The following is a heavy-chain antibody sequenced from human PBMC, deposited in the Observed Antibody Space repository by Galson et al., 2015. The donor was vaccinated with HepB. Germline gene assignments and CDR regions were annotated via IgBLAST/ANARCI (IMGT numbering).Heavy chain of an antibody. Sequence: LRLSCAGSGFTFSSYGLNWVRQAPGKGLEWVSSISATGNYIYYLDSLRGRFTISRDNSKNSVYLHMNSLGAEDTAVYYCARDSPRESHDFWSGSLDYWGQGTLVSVSS. CDR2: ISATGNYI. D-gene: IGHD3-3*01. J-gene: IGHJ4*02. V-gene: IGHV3-21*06. CDR1: GFTFSSYG. CDR3: ARDSPRESHDFWSGSLDY.